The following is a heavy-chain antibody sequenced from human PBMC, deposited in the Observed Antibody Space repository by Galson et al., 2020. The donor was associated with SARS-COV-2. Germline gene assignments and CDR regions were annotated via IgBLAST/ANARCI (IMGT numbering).Heavy chain of an antibody. CDR2: ISYDGSNK. J-gene: IGHJ4*02. Sequence: PGGSLRLSCAASGFTFSSYGMHWVRQAPGKGLEWVAVISYDGSNKYYADSVKGRFTISRDNSKNTLYLQMNSLRAEDTAVYYCAKDPATPTPPNGRPEYYFDYWGQGTLVTVSS. CDR3: AKDPATPTPPNGRPEYYFDY. CDR1: GFTFSSYG. D-gene: IGHD2-15*01. V-gene: IGHV3-30*18.